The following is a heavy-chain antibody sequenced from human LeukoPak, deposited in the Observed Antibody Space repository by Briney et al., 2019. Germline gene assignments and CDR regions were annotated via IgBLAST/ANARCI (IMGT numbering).Heavy chain of an antibody. J-gene: IGHJ6*03. V-gene: IGHV3-23*01. D-gene: IGHD3-16*01. CDR3: AKDGGLSHYYYFYMDV. Sequence: GGSLRLSCAASGFTFSSYAMSWVRQAPGKGLEWVSAISGSGGSTYYADSVKGRFTISRDNSKNTLYLQMNSLRAEDTAVYYCAKDGGLSHYYYFYMDVWGKGTTVTVSS. CDR2: ISGSGGST. CDR1: GFTFSSYA.